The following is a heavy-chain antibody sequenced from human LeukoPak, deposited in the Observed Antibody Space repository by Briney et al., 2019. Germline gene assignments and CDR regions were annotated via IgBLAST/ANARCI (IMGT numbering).Heavy chain of an antibody. J-gene: IGHJ3*02. D-gene: IGHD3-3*02. V-gene: IGHV3-11*04. CDR3: ARDRVATSILDAFDI. CDR2: ISSSGSTI. CDR1: GFTFSDYY. Sequence: GGSLRLSCAASGFTFSDYYMSWIRQAPGKGLEWVSYISSSGSTIYYADSVKGRFTISRDNAKNSLYLQMNSLRAEDTAVYYCARDRVATSILDAFDIWGQGTMVTVSS.